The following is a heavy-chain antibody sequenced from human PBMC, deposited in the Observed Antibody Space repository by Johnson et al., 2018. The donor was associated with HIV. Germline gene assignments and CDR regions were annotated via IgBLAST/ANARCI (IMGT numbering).Heavy chain of an antibody. Sequence: QVKLVESGGGLVQPGGSLRLSCAASGFTFSSYGMLWVRQAPGKGLEWVAFIRYDGSNKYYADSVKGRFTISRDNSKNTLYLQMNSLRAEDTAVYYCAIFSTDPPDAFDIWGQGQWSPSLQ. CDR1: GFTFSSYG. J-gene: IGHJ3*02. CDR2: IRYDGSNK. CDR3: AIFSTDPPDAFDI. V-gene: IGHV3-30*02. D-gene: IGHD2/OR15-2a*01.